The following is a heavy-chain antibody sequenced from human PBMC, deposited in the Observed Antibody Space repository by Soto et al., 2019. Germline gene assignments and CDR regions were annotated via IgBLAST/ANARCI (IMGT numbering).Heavy chain of an antibody. CDR1: GGTFSSSA. CDR3: ASPTDTTMVGVYGMDV. Sequence: QVQLVQSGAEVKKPGSSVKVSCKVSGGTFSSSAISWVRQAPGQGLEWMGGIIPIFGTANDAQKFQGRVTITADESTSTAYMELSSLTSEDTAVYYCASPTDTTMVGVYGMDVWGQGTTVTVSS. J-gene: IGHJ6*02. CDR2: IIPIFGTA. D-gene: IGHD5-18*01. V-gene: IGHV1-69*12.